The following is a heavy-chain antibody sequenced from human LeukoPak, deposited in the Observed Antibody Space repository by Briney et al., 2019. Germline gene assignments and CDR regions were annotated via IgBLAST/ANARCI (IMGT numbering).Heavy chain of an antibody. CDR1: GFTFSSYA. D-gene: IGHD3-10*01. V-gene: IGHV3-30*04. CDR2: ISHDGIKK. Sequence: PGRSLRLSCAASGFTFSSYAMHWVRHAPGRGLEWVAFISHDGIKKYYADSVKGRFTISRDNSMNTLYLQANTLTAEDAAVYYCARRQERFGELLALDYWGQGTLVTVSS. CDR3: ARRQERFGELLALDY. J-gene: IGHJ4*02.